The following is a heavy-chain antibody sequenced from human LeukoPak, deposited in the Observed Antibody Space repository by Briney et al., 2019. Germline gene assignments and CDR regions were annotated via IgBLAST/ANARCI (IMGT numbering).Heavy chain of an antibody. J-gene: IGHJ6*03. V-gene: IGHV1-8*02. CDR3: ARGRSPGTSMEYYNYMDV. Sequence: ASVKVSCKASGYTFTSYDINWVRQATGQGLEWMGWMNPNSGNTGYAQKFQGRVTMTRNTSISTTYMELSSLRSEDTPVYYCARGRSPGTSMEYYNYMDVWGKGTTVTVSS. CDR2: MNPNSGNT. CDR1: GYTFTSYD. D-gene: IGHD1-1*01.